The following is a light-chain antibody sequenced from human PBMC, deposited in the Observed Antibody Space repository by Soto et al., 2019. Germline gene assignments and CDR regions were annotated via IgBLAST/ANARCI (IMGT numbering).Light chain of an antibody. J-gene: IGLJ2*01. CDR2: DVS. CDR1: SSDVGGYNY. V-gene: IGLV2-14*01. Sequence: QSVLTQPASVSGSPGQSITISCTGTSSDVGGYNYVSWYQQHPGKAPKLMIYDVSNRPSEVSNRFSGSKSGNTASLTISGLQAEDDADYYCSSYTSSSTLVVFGGGTKLTVL. CDR3: SSYTSSSTLVV.